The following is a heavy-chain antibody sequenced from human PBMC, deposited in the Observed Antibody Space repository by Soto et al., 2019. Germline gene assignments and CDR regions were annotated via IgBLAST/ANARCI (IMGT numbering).Heavy chain of an antibody. V-gene: IGHV3-74*01. D-gene: IGHD5-18*01. Sequence: GGSLRLSWAASGFTFSTFWMRWVRQAPGKGLVWVSRISSDGSRTSYADSVKGRFTISRDNAKNTLYLQMNSLRAEDTAIYYYARIYSSLSSYDYWGQGTLVPVSS. CDR1: GFTFSTFW. CDR3: ARIYSSLSSYDY. J-gene: IGHJ4*02. CDR2: ISSDGSRT.